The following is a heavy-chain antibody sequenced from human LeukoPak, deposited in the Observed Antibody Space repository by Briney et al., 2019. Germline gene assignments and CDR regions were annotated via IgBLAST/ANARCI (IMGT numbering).Heavy chain of an antibody. D-gene: IGHD4-23*01. Sequence: PGGSLRLSCAASGFTFSSYSMSWVRQAPGKGLEWVSSISSSSSYIYYADSVKGRFTISRDNAKNSLYLQMNSLRAEDTAVYYCARTTVVTTADFDYWGQGTLVTVSS. CDR2: ISSSSSYI. J-gene: IGHJ4*02. CDR1: GFTFSSYS. V-gene: IGHV3-21*01. CDR3: ARTTVVTTADFDY.